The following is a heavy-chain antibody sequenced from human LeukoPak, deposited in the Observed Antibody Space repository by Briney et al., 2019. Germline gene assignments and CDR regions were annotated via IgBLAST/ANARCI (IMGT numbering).Heavy chain of an antibody. V-gene: IGHV4-59*01. CDR1: GDSMSRYY. D-gene: IGHD6-19*01. CDR2: IYYSGST. CDR3: ARAPAGPPYYYIDV. J-gene: IGHJ6*03. Sequence: KPSETLSLTCTVPGDSMSRYYWSWIRQTPGKGLERIGYIYYSGSTNYNPSLKSRITISVDTSKNQFSLKLSSVTAADTAVYYCARAPAGPPYYYIDVWGKGTTVTVSS.